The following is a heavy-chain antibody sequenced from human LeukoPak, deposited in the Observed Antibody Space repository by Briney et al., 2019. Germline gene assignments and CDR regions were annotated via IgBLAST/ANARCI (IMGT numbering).Heavy chain of an antibody. CDR1: GCSISSYY. Sequence: SETLSLTCTVAGCSISSYYWSLIRQPPGKGLEWIGEINHSGSTNYNPSLKSRVTISVDTSKNQFSLKLSSVTAADTAVYYCAYDSRRGFDAFDIWGQGTMVTVSS. V-gene: IGHV4-34*01. D-gene: IGHD3-22*01. CDR3: AYDSRRGFDAFDI. J-gene: IGHJ3*02. CDR2: INHSGST.